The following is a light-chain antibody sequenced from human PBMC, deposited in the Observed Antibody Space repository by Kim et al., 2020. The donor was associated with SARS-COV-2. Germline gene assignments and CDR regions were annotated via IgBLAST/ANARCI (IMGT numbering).Light chain of an antibody. CDR1: SSNIGSNY. Sequence: GQRVNISCSGSSSNIGSNYVYWYQQLPGTAPKLLIYRNNQRPSGVPDRFSGSKSGTSASLAISGLRSEDEADYYCAAWDDSLSGPVFGGGTKVTVL. CDR2: RNN. V-gene: IGLV1-47*01. CDR3: AAWDDSLSGPV. J-gene: IGLJ6*01.